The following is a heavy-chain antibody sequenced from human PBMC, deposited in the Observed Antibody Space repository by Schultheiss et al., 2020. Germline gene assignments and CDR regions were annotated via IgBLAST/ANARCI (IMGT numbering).Heavy chain of an antibody. CDR2: FDPEDGET. D-gene: IGHD4-17*01. Sequence: ASVKVSCKVSGYTLTELSMHWVRQAPGKGLEWMGGFDPEDGETIYAQKFQGRVTMTEDTSTDTAYMGLSSLSSEDTAVYYCARDRDRWTVTTIYAFDICGQGTMVTVSS. CDR1: GYTLTELS. J-gene: IGHJ3*02. CDR3: ARDRDRWTVTTIYAFDI. V-gene: IGHV1-24*01.